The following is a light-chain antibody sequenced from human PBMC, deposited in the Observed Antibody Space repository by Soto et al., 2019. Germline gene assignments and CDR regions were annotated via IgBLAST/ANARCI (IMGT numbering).Light chain of an antibody. CDR1: QSVSSSY. CDR2: GAS. V-gene: IGKV3-20*01. J-gene: IGKJ4*01. CDR3: QQYGSSPPLT. Sequence: EIVLTQSPGTLSLSPGERATLSCRASQSVSSSYFAWYQQKPGQAPRLRIYGASSMATGTPARFSGSGSGKDFTLTISILEPEDFAVYYCQQYGSSPPLTFGGGTKVEIK.